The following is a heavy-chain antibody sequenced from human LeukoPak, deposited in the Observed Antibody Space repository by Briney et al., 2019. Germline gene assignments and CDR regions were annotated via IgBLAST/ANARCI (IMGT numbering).Heavy chain of an antibody. D-gene: IGHD1-14*01. J-gene: IGHJ6*02. CDR3: AKVRTYFYHGLDV. CDR2: ISGTTSGT. V-gene: IGHV3-23*01. Sequence: PGGSLRLSCAASGFTFSTCAMSWVRQAPGKGLEWVSGISGTTSGTYCADSVKGRFTISRDNSKNTLFLQVNSLRAEDTAVYYCAKVRTYFYHGLDVWGRGTTVTVSS. CDR1: GFTFSTCA.